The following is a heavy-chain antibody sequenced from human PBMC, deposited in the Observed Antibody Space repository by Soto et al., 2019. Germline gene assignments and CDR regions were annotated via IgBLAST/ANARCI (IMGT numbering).Heavy chain of an antibody. CDR2: IIPIFGTA. J-gene: IGHJ6*02. CDR3: ARDSPDWNYRPLYRMDV. Sequence: SVKVSCKASGGTFSSYAISWVRQAPGQGLEWMGGIIPIFGTANYAQKFQGRVTITADESTSTAYMELSSLRSEDTAVYYCARDSPDWNYRPLYRMDVWGQGTTVTVSS. V-gene: IGHV1-69*13. CDR1: GGTFSSYA. D-gene: IGHD1-7*01.